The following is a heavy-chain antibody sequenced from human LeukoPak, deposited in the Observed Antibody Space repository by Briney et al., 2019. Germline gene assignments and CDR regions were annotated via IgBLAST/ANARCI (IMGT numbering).Heavy chain of an antibody. D-gene: IGHD3-16*02. CDR1: GGSISSSNYY. Sequence: SETLSLTCTVSGGSISSSNYYWGWIRQPPGKGLEWIGTIYYSGSTYYNPSLKSRITISVDTSKNQFSLKMRSVTAADTAVYYCARDGERGELSLYMDYWGQGTLVTVSS. J-gene: IGHJ4*02. V-gene: IGHV4-39*02. CDR3: ARDGERGELSLYMDY. CDR2: IYYSGST.